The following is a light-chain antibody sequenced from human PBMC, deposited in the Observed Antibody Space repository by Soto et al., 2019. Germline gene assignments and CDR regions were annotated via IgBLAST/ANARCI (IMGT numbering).Light chain of an antibody. CDR2: AAS. CDR1: QGISSY. Sequence: AIRMTQSPSSFSASIGDRVTITCRASQGISSYLAWYQQKPGKAPKLLIYAASTLRSGVPSRFSGSGSGTDFTLTISCLQSEDFATYYCQQYYSYPWTFGQGTKV. CDR3: QQYYSYPWT. J-gene: IGKJ1*01. V-gene: IGKV1-8*01.